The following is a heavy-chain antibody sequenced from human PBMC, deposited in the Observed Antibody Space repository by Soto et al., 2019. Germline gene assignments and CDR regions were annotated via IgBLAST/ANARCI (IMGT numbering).Heavy chain of an antibody. J-gene: IGHJ4*02. Sequence: QVQLQESGPGLVKPSQTLSLTCTVSGGSISSGGYHWSWIRQHPGKGLEWIGYIYYSGSTYYNPSLKSRVTISVDTSKNHFSLKLSSVTAADTAVYYCARLRSSPSYSFDYWGQGALVTVSS. CDR3: ARLRSSPSYSFDY. CDR1: GGSISSGGYH. V-gene: IGHV4-31*03. D-gene: IGHD3-16*01. CDR2: IYYSGST.